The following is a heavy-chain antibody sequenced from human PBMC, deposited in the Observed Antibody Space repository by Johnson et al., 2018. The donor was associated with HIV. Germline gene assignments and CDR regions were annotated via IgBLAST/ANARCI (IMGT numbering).Heavy chain of an antibody. J-gene: IGHJ3*02. V-gene: IGHV3-7*01. CDR2: IKQDGSEK. D-gene: IGHD1-20*01. Sequence: VQLVESGGGLVQPGGSLRLSCAASGFTFSSYWMSWVRQAPGKGLEWVANIKQDGSEKNYVDSVKGRFIISRDNAKNSLYLQMSSLRAEDTAVYYCARAPYNWNEGLFAAFDMWGRGTKVTVSS. CDR3: ARAPYNWNEGLFAAFDM. CDR1: GFTFSSYW.